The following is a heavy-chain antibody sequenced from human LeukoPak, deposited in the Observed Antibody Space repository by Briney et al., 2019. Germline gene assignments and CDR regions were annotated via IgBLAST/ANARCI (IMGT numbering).Heavy chain of an antibody. J-gene: IGHJ4*02. CDR3: AKDRITGKAVAGPTY. V-gene: IGHV3-23*01. CDR1: GFTFSTFG. Sequence: GRSLRLSCAGSGFTFSTFGFHWVRQAPGKGLEWVSAISDSGGRTYYADSVKGRFTISRDNSKNTLYLQMNSLRAEDTAVYYCAKDRITGKAVAGPTYWGQGTLVTVSS. CDR2: ISDSGGRT. D-gene: IGHD6-19*01.